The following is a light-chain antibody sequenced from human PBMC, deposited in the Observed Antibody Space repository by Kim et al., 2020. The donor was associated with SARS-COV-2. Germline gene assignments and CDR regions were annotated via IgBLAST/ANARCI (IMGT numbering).Light chain of an antibody. V-gene: IGLV3-21*04. CDR3: QVWDSSSDHRV. CDR1: NMVRKS. Sequence: SYELTQPPSVSVAPGKTARITCGGNNMVRKSVHWYQQKPGKAPVLVIYYDSDRPSGIPERFSGSNSGNTATLTISRVEAGDEADYYCQVWDSSSDHRVFGGGTQLTVL. J-gene: IGLJ3*02. CDR2: YDS.